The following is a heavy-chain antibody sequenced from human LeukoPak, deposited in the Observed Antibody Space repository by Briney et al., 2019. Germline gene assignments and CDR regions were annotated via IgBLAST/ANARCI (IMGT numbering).Heavy chain of an antibody. CDR3: ATLIVRGVNYSYYMDV. CDR2: ISNSSTTI. J-gene: IGHJ6*03. CDR1: GFTFSSYS. Sequence: GGSLRLSCAASGFTFSSYSMNWVRQAPGKGLEWVSYISNSSTTIYYADSVKGRFTISRDNAKNSLYLQMNSLRAEDTAVYYCATLIVRGVNYSYYMDVWGKGTTVIVSS. D-gene: IGHD3-10*01. V-gene: IGHV3-48*01.